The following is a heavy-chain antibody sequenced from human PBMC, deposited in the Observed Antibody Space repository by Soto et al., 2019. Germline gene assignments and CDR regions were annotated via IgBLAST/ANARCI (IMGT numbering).Heavy chain of an antibody. D-gene: IGHD2-15*01. CDR2: VSGSGGST. Sequence: GGSLRLSCSASGFTFSSFAMSWVRQAPGKGLEWVSAVSGSGGSTFYAESVKGRITISRDNSKNTLYLQMNSLGAEDTAVYYCAKGWCSGDTCYSRVDYYHYYMDVWGTGTTVTVSS. CDR1: GFTFSSFA. CDR3: AKGWCSGDTCYSRVDYYHYYMDV. V-gene: IGHV3-23*01. J-gene: IGHJ6*03.